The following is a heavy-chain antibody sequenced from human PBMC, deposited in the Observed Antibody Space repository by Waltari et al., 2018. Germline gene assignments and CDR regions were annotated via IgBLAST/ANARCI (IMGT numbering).Heavy chain of an antibody. CDR1: GFTFISYG. V-gene: IGHV3-30*18. J-gene: IGHJ4*02. D-gene: IGHD3-3*01. Sequence: QVQLVESGGGVVQPVRSLRLSCTASGFTFISYGMHWVRQAPGKGLEWVAVISYDESNKFYGDSVKGRFTISRDNSKNTLYLQMHSLRAEDTAVYYCAKVQDTDLYYFENWGQGTLVTVSS. CDR3: AKVQDTDLYYFEN. CDR2: ISYDESNK.